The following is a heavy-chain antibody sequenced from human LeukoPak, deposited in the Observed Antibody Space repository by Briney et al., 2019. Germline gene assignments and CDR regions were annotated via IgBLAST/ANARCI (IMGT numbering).Heavy chain of an antibody. V-gene: IGHV3-30*18. J-gene: IGHJ2*01. CDR3: AKAGDLSEDWYFDL. CDR1: GFTFRGYG. D-gene: IGHD7-27*01. CDR2: ISYDGSKK. Sequence: GGSLRLSCAASGFTFRGYGIHWVRQAPGKGLEWVAVISYDGSKKYYADSVKGRFTISRDNSKNTLYLQMHSLRDEDTAVYYCAKAGDLSEDWYFDLWGRGTLVAVSS.